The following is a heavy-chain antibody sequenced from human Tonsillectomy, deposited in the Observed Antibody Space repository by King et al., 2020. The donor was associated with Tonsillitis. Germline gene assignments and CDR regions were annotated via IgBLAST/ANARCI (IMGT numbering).Heavy chain of an antibody. D-gene: IGHD5-12*01. CDR1: GFTFDDYA. CDR2: ISWNSGSI. CDR3: VKDRSGYDLSATDAFDI. V-gene: IGHV3-9*01. Sequence: VQLVESGGGLVQPGRSLRLSCAASGFTFDDYAMHWVRHAPGKGLEWVSGISWNSGSIGYGDSVKGRFTISRDNAKNSLYLQMNSLRAEDTALYYCVKDRSGYDLSATDAFDIWGQGTMVTVSS. J-gene: IGHJ3*02.